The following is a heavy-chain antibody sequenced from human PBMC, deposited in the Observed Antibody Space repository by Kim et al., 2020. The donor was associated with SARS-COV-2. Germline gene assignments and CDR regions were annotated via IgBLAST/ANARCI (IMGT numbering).Heavy chain of an antibody. CDR2: MNPNSGNT. CDR1: GYTFTSYD. Sequence: ASVKVSCKASGYTFTSYDINWVRQATGQGLEWMGWMNPNSGNTGYAQKFQGRVTMTRNTSISTAYMELSSLRSEDTAVYYCARGLIWFGDAQVGYYYYGMDVWGQGTTVTVSS. J-gene: IGHJ6*02. V-gene: IGHV1-8*01. D-gene: IGHD3-10*01. CDR3: ARGLIWFGDAQVGYYYYGMDV.